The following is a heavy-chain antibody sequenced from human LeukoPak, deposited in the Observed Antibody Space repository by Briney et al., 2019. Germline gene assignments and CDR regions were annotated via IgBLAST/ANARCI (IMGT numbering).Heavy chain of an antibody. CDR2: INPNSGGT. CDR3: ARVMYSSSYEWWFDP. Sequence: ASVKVSCKASGYTFTGYYTHWVRQAPGQGLEWMGWINPNSGGTKYAQKFQGRVTMTRDTSISTAYMELSRLRSDDTAVYYCARVMYSSSYEWWFDPWGQGTLVTVSS. V-gene: IGHV1-2*02. CDR1: GYTFTGYY. D-gene: IGHD6-13*01. J-gene: IGHJ5*02.